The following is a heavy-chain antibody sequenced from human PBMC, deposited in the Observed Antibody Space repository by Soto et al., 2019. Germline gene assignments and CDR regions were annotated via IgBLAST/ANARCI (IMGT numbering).Heavy chain of an antibody. V-gene: IGHV4-39*01. CDR2: FYYSGTT. J-gene: IGHJ4*02. Sequence: SETLSLTCTVSGDSITASYSNCAWIRQPPGKGLEWIGTFYYSGTTSQNPPLRSRITISGDTSRNQFSLNLRSVTAADSGVYYCAKLVRDDVRRSELDHWGQGTLVTVSS. D-gene: IGHD3-10*02. CDR3: AKLVRDDVRRSELDH. CDR1: GDSITASYSN.